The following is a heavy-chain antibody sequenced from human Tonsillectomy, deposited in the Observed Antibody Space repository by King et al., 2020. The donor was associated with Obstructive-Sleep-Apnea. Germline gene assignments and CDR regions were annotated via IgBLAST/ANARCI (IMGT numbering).Heavy chain of an antibody. CDR3: AKDYDCWSGYYTGLRYFDY. V-gene: IGHV3-33*06. Sequence: QLVQSGGGVVQPGRSLRLSCAASGFTFSSYGMHWVRQAPGKGLEWVAVIWYDGSNKYYADSVKGRFTISRDNSKNTLYLQMNSLRAEDTAVYYCAKDYDCWSGYYTGLRYFDYWGQGTLVTVSS. D-gene: IGHD3-3*01. CDR1: GFTFSSYG. CDR2: IWYDGSNK. J-gene: IGHJ4*02.